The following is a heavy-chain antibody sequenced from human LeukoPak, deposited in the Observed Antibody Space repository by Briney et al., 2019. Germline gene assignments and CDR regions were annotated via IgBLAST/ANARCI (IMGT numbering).Heavy chain of an antibody. D-gene: IGHD4-11*01. CDR1: GGSISSGAYY. V-gene: IGHV4-30-4*01. J-gene: IGHJ4*02. CDR3: ARDTATVTHD. Sequence: ASETLSLTCTVYGGSISSGAYYWSWIRQPPGKGLEWIGYIYYSGSTYYNPSLKSRVTISVDTSKNQFSLKLSSVTAADTAVYYCARDTATVTHDWGQGTLVTVSS. CDR2: IYYSGST.